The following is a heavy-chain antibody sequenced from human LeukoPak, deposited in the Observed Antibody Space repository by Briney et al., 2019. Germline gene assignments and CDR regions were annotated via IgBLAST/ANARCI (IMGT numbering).Heavy chain of an antibody. D-gene: IGHD3-22*01. CDR1: GFTFDDYA. Sequence: PGGSLRLSCAASGFTFDDYAMHWVRQAPGKGLEWVSLISGDGGSTYYADSVKGRFTISRDSSKNSLYLQMNSLRTEDTALYYCAKDSYDSSGYYLPDFDYWGQGTLVTVSS. CDR3: AKDSYDSSGYYLPDFDY. V-gene: IGHV3-43*02. J-gene: IGHJ4*02. CDR2: ISGDGGST.